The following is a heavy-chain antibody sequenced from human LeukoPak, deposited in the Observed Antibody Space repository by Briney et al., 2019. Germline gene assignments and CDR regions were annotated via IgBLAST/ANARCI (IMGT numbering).Heavy chain of an antibody. CDR1: GFTFSSYG. V-gene: IGHV3-23*01. CDR3: AKGGGSYLSPLYYFDY. Sequence: GGTLRLSCAASGFTFSSYGMSWVRQAPGKGLVWVSAISGSGGSTYYADSVKGRFTISRDNSKNTLYLQMNSLRAEDTAVYYCAKGGGSYLSPLYYFDYWGQGTLVTVSS. CDR2: ISGSGGST. D-gene: IGHD1-26*01. J-gene: IGHJ4*02.